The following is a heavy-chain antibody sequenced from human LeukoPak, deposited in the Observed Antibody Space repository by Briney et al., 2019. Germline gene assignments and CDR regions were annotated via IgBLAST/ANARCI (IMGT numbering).Heavy chain of an antibody. D-gene: IGHD6-6*01. CDR3: ARDRSRLGY. V-gene: IGHV3-7*01. CDR2: IKQDGSEK. Sequence: GGPLRLPCAPSGFPFSSYWMSWVRQAPGKGLEWVANIKQDGSEKYYVDSVKGRFTISRDNAKNSLYLQMNSLRAEDTAVYYCARDRSRLGYWGQGTLVTVSS. CDR1: GFPFSSYW. J-gene: IGHJ4*02.